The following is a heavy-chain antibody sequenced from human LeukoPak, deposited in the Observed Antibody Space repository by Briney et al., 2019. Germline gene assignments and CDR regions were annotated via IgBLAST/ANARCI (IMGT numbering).Heavy chain of an antibody. J-gene: IGHJ5*02. CDR1: GGSISSSSYY. CDR3: ARLLFGVLSWFDP. Sequence: SETLSLTCTVSGGSISSSSYYWGWIRQPPGKGLEWIGTIYHSGSTYYNPSLKSRVTISVDTSKNQFSLKLSSVTAADTAVYYCARLLFGVLSWFDPWGQGTLVTVSS. D-gene: IGHD3-3*01. V-gene: IGHV4-39*07. CDR2: IYHSGST.